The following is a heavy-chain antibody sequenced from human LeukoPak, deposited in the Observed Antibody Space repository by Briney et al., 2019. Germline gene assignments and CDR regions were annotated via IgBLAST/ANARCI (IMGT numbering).Heavy chain of an antibody. CDR2: IYYSGSP. CDR3: ARHVGFITMVRGVINNNWFDP. J-gene: IGHJ5*02. V-gene: IGHV4-39*01. D-gene: IGHD3-10*01. Sequence: SETLSLTCTVSGGSISSSSYYWGWIRQPPGKGLEWIGSIYYSGSPYYNPSLKSRVTISVDTSKKQFSLKLSSVTAADTAVYYCARHVGFITMVRGVINNNWFDPWGQGTLVTVSS. CDR1: GGSISSSSYY.